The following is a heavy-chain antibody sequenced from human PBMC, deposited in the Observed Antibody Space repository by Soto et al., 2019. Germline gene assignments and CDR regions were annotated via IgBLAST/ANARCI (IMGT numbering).Heavy chain of an antibody. D-gene: IGHD3-3*01. Sequence: GASVQVSCKASGYTFTSYDINWVRQATGQGLEWMGWMNPNSGNTGYAQKFQGRVTMTRNTSISTAYMELSSLRSEDTAVYYCARGPLWVLRFLEWSDYWGQGTLVTVSS. J-gene: IGHJ4*02. V-gene: IGHV1-8*01. CDR1: GYTFTSYD. CDR3: ARGPLWVLRFLEWSDY. CDR2: MNPNSGNT.